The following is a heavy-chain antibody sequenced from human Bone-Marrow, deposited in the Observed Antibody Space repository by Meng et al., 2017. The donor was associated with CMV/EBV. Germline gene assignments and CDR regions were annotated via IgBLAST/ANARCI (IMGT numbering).Heavy chain of an antibody. V-gene: IGHV3-30-3*01. CDR1: EFTFSSYA. D-gene: IGHD2-8*01. CDR3: ARGGVLMVYAPDI. CDR2: ISYDGGNK. Sequence: GGSLRLSCAASEFTFSSYAMHWVRQAPGKGLEWVAVISYDGGNKYYAESVKGRFTISRDNSKNTLYLQMNSLRAEDTAVYYCARGGVLMVYAPDIWGQGTMVTVSS. J-gene: IGHJ3*02.